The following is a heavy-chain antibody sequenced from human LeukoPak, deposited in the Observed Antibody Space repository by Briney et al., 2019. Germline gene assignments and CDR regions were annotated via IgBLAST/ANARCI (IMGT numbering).Heavy chain of an antibody. Sequence: GGSLRLSCAASGLTFSSYAMHWVRQAPGKGLEWVAVISYDGSNKYYADSVKGRFTISRDNSKNTLYLQMNSLRAEDTAVYYCAKGTIYGSGSYTGYYFDYWGQGTLVTVSS. J-gene: IGHJ4*02. CDR2: ISYDGSNK. D-gene: IGHD3-10*01. CDR3: AKGTIYGSGSYTGYYFDY. V-gene: IGHV3-30*04. CDR1: GLTFSSYA.